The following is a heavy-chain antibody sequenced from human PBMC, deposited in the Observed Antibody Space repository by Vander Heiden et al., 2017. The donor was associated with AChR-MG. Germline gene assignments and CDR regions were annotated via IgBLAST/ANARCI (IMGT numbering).Heavy chain of an antibody. CDR1: GGSISSGDYY. CDR3: ARASTYYDILTGYFGSAFDI. Sequence: QVQLQESGPGLVKPSQTLSLTCTFSGGSISSGDYYWSWIRQPPGKGLEWIGYIYYSGSTYYNPSLKSRVTISVDTSKNQFSLKLSSVTAADTAVYYCARASTYYDILTGYFGSAFDIWGQGTMVTVSS. V-gene: IGHV4-30-4*01. D-gene: IGHD3-9*01. CDR2: IYYSGST. J-gene: IGHJ3*02.